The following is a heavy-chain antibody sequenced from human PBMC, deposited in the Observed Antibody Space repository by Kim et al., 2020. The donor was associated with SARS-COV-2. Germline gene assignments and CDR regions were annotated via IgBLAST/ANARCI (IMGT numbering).Heavy chain of an antibody. D-gene: IGHD6-13*01. CDR1: GFTFSSYS. J-gene: IGHJ6*02. Sequence: GGSLRLSCAASGFTFSSYSMNWVRQAPGKGLEWVSSISSSSSYIYYADSVKGRFTISRDNAQNSLYLQMNSLRAEDTAVYYCARVVSSSRHYGMDVWGQGTTVTVSS. CDR3: ARVVSSSRHYGMDV. V-gene: IGHV3-21*01. CDR2: ISSSSSYI.